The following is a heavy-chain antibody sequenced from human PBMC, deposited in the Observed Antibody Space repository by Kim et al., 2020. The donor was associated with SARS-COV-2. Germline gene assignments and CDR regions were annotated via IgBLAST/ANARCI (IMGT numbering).Heavy chain of an antibody. D-gene: IGHD3-10*01. J-gene: IGHJ6*02. CDR2: IIPIFGTA. V-gene: IGHV1-69*13. CDR3: ARGFGPHYYYGMDV. Sequence: SVKVSCKASGGTFSSYAISWVRQAPGQGLEWMGGIIPIFGTANYAQKFQGRVTITADESTGTAYMELSSLRSEDTAVYYCARGFGPHYYYGMDVWGQGTTVPVSS. CDR1: GGTFSSYA.